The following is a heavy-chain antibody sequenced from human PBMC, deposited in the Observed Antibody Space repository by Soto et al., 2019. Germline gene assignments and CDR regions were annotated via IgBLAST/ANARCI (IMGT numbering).Heavy chain of an antibody. CDR3: ARGGYYDILTVAFDI. J-gene: IGHJ3*02. V-gene: IGHV3-30-3*01. Sequence: QVQLVESGGGVVQPGRSLRLSCAASGFTFSSYAMHWVRQAPGKGLEWVAVISYDGSNKYYADSVKGRFTISRDNSKNTLYLQMNSLRAEDTAVYYCARGGYYDILTVAFDIWGQGTMVTVSS. CDR1: GFTFSSYA. D-gene: IGHD3-9*01. CDR2: ISYDGSNK.